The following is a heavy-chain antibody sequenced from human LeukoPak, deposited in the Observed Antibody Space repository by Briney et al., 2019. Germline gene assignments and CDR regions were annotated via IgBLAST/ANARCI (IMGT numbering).Heavy chain of an antibody. J-gene: IGHJ4*02. CDR1: GFTVSSNY. CDR2: IKQDGSEK. CDR3: ARSPGAGSRFDY. V-gene: IGHV3-7*01. Sequence: GGSLRLSCAASGFTVSSNYMSWVRQAPGKGLEWVANIKQDGSEKYYVDSVKGRFTISRDNAKNSLYPQMNSLRAEDTAVYYCARSPGAGSRFDYWGQGTLVTVSS. D-gene: IGHD1-26*01.